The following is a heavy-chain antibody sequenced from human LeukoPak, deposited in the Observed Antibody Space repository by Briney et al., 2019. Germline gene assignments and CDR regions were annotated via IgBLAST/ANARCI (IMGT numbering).Heavy chain of an antibody. Sequence: GGSLRLSCGASGFAFSGYWMHWVRQAPGKGLAWVSFINRDGSGTTYADSVKGRFTISRDNGRNTPYLQMNSLRAEDTAVYYCTRDSDYGDDTDYFDYWGQGTLVTVSS. CDR2: INRDGSGT. D-gene: IGHD4-17*01. V-gene: IGHV3-74*03. J-gene: IGHJ4*02. CDR1: GFAFSGYW. CDR3: TRDSDYGDDTDYFDY.